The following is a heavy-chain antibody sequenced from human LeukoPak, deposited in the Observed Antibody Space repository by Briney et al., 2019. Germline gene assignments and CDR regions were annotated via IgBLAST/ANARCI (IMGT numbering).Heavy chain of an antibody. V-gene: IGHV3-23*01. J-gene: IGHJ4*02. CDR1: GFTFTSYS. CDR3: AKGGKWGVTPFDY. Sequence: GGSLRLSCAASGFTFTSYSMNWVRQAPGKGLEWVSTIRGGGGSTYYADSVKGRFTISRDNSKNTLYLQVNSLRAEDTAVYYCAKGGKWGVTPFDYWGQGTLVTVS. CDR2: IRGGGGST. D-gene: IGHD1-26*01.